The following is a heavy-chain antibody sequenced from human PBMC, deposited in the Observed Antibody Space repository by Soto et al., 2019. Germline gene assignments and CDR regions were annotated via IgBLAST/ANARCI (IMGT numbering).Heavy chain of an antibody. CDR1: GFTVSNSGEG. J-gene: IGHJ6*02. CDR3: AHKGGRGAARDV. CDR2: IYWDDDE. Sequence: QITLKESGPTLVKPTQTLTLTCTFSGFTVSNSGEGVAWIRQPPGKALEWLALIYWDDDERYSPFLQSSVTNTKDTSKNNVVLTMNNVDPVDTARYDCAHKGGRGAARDVWGQGTTGTVSS. V-gene: IGHV2-5*02. D-gene: IGHD2-15*01.